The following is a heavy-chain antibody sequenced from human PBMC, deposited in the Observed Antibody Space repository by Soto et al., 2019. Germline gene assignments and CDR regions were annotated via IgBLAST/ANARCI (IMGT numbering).Heavy chain of an antibody. CDR2: ISSSGSTI. V-gene: IGHV3-48*03. CDR1: GFTFSSYE. CDR3: ARDRGYSSGWYRGNYYYGMDV. Sequence: EVQLVESGGGLVQPGGSLRLSCAASGFTFSSYEMNWVRQAPGKGLEWVSYISSSGSTIYYADSVKGRFTISRDNAKNLLYLQMNSLRAEDTAVYYCARDRGYSSGWYRGNYYYGMDVWGQGTTVTVSS. D-gene: IGHD6-19*01. J-gene: IGHJ6*02.